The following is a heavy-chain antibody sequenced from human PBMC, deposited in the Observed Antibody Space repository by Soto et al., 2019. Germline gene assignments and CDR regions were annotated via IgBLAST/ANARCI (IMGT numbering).Heavy chain of an antibody. CDR3: AKKSGATGIWFFDI. CDR2: ISNSGVP. CDR1: GFIFANYA. J-gene: IGHJ2*01. Sequence: EVQLLESGGGLVQPGGSLTLSCAASGFIFANYAVTWVRQAPGKGLEWVSSISNSGVPYYAYSVKGLFTISRDNSKNTLFLQMNSLRVYDTAVLYCAKKSGATGIWFFDIWGRGTLVTVSS. V-gene: IGHV3-23*01. D-gene: IGHD1-26*01.